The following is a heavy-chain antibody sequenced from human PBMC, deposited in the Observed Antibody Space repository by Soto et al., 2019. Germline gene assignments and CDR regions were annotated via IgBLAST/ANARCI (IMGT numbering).Heavy chain of an antibody. D-gene: IGHD1-26*01. CDR3: AKGLGSYFTLVDY. CDR1: GFTFSNYW. Sequence: GGSLRLSCAASGFTFSNYWMHWGRQAPGKGLMWVSRINSDGSSTSYADSVKGRFTISRDNSKNTLYLQMNSLRAEDTAVYYCAKGLGSYFTLVDYWGQGTQVTVSS. V-gene: IGHV3-74*01. CDR2: INSDGSST. J-gene: IGHJ4*02.